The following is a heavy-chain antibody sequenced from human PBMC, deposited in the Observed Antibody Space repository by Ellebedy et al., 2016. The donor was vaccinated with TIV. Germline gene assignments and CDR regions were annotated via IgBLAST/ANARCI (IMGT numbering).Heavy chain of an antibody. J-gene: IGHJ4*02. CDR3: ARGRGGSYSIPFDY. CDR2: INHSGST. D-gene: IGHD2-21*02. V-gene: IGHV4-34*01. CDR1: GASFSHYY. Sequence: SETLSLXCAVYGASFSHYYWSWIRQPPGKGLEWIGEINHSGSTNYNPSLKSRVTISVDTSENQFSLKLKYVTAADTAVYYCARGRGGSYSIPFDYWGQGSLVTVSS.